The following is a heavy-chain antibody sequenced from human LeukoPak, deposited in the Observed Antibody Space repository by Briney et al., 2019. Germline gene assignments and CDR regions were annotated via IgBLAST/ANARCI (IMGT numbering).Heavy chain of an antibody. Sequence: GASVKVSCKSSGYTFTDYFIHWVGQAPGQGLEWMGWINPHSGVTKYAQKFQGRVTMTRDTSISTAYMDLSGLKSDDTAVYFCATGLIEDQNWFDPWGQGTLVTVSS. CDR2: INPHSGVT. CDR3: ATGLIEDQNWFDP. CDR1: GYTFTDYF. J-gene: IGHJ5*02. D-gene: IGHD2/OR15-2a*01. V-gene: IGHV1-2*02.